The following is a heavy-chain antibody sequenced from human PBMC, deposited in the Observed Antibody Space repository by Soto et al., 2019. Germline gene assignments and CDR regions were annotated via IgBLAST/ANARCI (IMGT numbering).Heavy chain of an antibody. V-gene: IGHV4-39*01. J-gene: IGHJ6*02. CDR1: GGSISSSSYY. CDR2: IYYSGST. Sequence: SETLSLTCTVSGGSISSSSYYWGWIRQPPGKGLEWIGSIYYSGSTHYNPSLKSRVTISVDTSKNQFSLKLSSVTAADTAVYYCARRCSGGSCYSVYYYGMDVWGQGTTVTVSS. D-gene: IGHD2-15*01. CDR3: ARRCSGGSCYSVYYYGMDV.